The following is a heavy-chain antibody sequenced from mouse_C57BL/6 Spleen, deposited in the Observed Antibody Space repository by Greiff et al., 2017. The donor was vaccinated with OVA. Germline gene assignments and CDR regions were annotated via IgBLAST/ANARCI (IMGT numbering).Heavy chain of an antibody. V-gene: IGHV5-17*01. CDR3: ARGDYAYYYAMDY. D-gene: IGHD2-4*01. CDR1: GFTFSDYG. Sequence: EVHLVESGGGLVKPGGSLKLSCAASGFTFSDYGMHWVRQAPEKGLEWVAYISSGSSTIYYADTVKGRFTLSRDNAKNTLFLQMTSLRSEYTAMYYCARGDYAYYYAMDYWGQGTSVTVSS. J-gene: IGHJ4*01. CDR2: ISSGSSTI.